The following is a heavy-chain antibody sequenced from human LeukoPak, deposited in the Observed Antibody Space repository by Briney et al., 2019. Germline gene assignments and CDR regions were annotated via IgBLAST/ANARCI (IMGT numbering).Heavy chain of an antibody. D-gene: IGHD5-24*01. V-gene: IGHV4-30-2*01. Sequence: PSETLSLTCAVSGGSISRGGYSWSWIRQPPGKGLEWIGYIYHSGSTYYNPSLKSRVTISVDRSKDQFSLKLSSVTAADTAVYYCARGYDGYNYDYWGQGTLVTVSS. CDR3: ARGYDGYNYDY. CDR2: IYHSGST. CDR1: GGSISRGGYS. J-gene: IGHJ4*02.